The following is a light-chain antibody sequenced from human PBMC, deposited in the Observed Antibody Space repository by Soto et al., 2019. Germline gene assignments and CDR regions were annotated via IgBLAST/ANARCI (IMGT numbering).Light chain of an antibody. V-gene: IGLV1-40*01. CDR3: QSYESSLSGWV. Sequence: QSVLTQPPSVSGAPGQRVTISCTGSSSNIGAGYDVHWYQQLPGTAPKLLIYGNSNRPSGVPDRFSGSKSGTSASLAITGLQDEDEADYYCQSYESSLSGWVFGGGTQLTVL. CDR1: SSNIGAGYD. J-gene: IGLJ3*02. CDR2: GNS.